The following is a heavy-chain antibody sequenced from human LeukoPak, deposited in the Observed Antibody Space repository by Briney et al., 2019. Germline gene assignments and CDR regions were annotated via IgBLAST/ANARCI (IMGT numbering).Heavy chain of an antibody. CDR2: IWYDGSNK. V-gene: IGHV3-30*18. CDR1: GFTFSSYG. CDR3: AKERDYSYY. D-gene: IGHD4-11*01. J-gene: IGHJ4*02. Sequence: PGMSLRLSWEASGFTFSSYGMHWVRQAPGKGLEWVAVIWYDGSNKYYADSVKGRFTISRDNSKNTLYLQMNSLRAEDTAVYYCAKERDYSYYWGQGTLVTVSS.